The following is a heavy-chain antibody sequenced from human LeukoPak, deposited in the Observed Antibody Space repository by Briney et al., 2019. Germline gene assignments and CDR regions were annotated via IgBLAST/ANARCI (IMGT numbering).Heavy chain of an antibody. CDR1: GFTFSSYA. CDR2: ISYDGSNK. V-gene: IGHV3-30*04. D-gene: IGHD1-26*01. CDR3: ARDSGSYYFDY. Sequence: GGSLRLSCAASGFTFSSYAMHWVRQAPGKGLEWVAVISYDGSNKYYADSVKGRFTISRDNSKNTLYLQMNSLRAEDTAVYYCARDSGSYYFDYWGQGTLVTVSS. J-gene: IGHJ4*02.